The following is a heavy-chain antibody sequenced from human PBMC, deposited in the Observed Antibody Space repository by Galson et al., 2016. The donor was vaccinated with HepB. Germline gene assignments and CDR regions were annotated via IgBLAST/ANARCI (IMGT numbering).Heavy chain of an antibody. Sequence: SLRLSCAASGFTFSSYSMNWVRQAPGKGLEWLSYISSTSDTIYYADSVRGRVTISRDNAKNSLYLQMNNLRDEDTALYNCGRPATHNWFDPWGQGTLVTVSS. CDR3: GRPATHNWFDP. J-gene: IGHJ5*02. CDR1: GFTFSSYS. CDR2: ISSTSDTI. V-gene: IGHV3-48*02.